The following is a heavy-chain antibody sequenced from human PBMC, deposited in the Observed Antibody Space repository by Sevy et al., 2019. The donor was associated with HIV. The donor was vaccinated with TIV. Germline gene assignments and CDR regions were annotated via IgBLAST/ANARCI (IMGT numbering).Heavy chain of an antibody. CDR2: VSWNSRYI. Sequence: GGSLRLSCAASGFPFNDHAMHWVRQVPGKGLEWVSGVSWNSRYIGYADSVKGRFTNSRDNARHFRYLEMNSLRPEDSALYYCAKDINRGCDGVNCYSYYFYFYGLDVWGQGTTVTVSS. D-gene: IGHD2-21*01. V-gene: IGHV3-9*01. CDR3: AKDINRGCDGVNCYSYYFYFYGLDV. J-gene: IGHJ6*02. CDR1: GFPFNDHA.